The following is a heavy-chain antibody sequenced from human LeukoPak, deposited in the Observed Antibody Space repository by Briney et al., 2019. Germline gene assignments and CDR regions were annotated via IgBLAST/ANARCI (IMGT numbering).Heavy chain of an antibody. J-gene: IGHJ6*02. V-gene: IGHV3-9*01. CDR1: GFTFDDYA. CDR2: ISWNSGSI. CDR3: AKGRYDFPQLEVYYGMDV. Sequence: GGSLRLSCAASGFTFDDYAMHWVRQAPGKGLEWVSGISWNSGSIGYADSVKGRFTISRDNAKNSLYLQVNSLRAEDTALYYCAKGRYDFPQLEVYYGMDVWGQGTTVTVSS. D-gene: IGHD3-3*01.